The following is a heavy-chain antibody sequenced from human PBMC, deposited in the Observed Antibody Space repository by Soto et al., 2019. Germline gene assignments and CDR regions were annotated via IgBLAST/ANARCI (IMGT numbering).Heavy chain of an antibody. CDR3: ARGAFHNYYVDY. D-gene: IGHD3-3*02. CDR2: IKGDGSTT. Sequence: EVQLVESGGDSVQPGGSLRLSCAASGFTFSTYWMHWVRQAPGEGLVWVSHIKGDGSTTSSADSVEGRFTISRDNAKNTVYLHMNSLRADDTAVYYCARGAFHNYYVDYWGQGTLVTVSS. J-gene: IGHJ4*02. CDR1: GFTFSTYW. V-gene: IGHV3-74*01.